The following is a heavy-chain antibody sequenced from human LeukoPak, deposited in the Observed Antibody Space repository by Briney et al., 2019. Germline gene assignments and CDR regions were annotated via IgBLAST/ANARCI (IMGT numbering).Heavy chain of an antibody. D-gene: IGHD6-19*01. CDR1: GLSFSNHY. V-gene: IGHV3-7*01. CDR2: INEDGSNK. J-gene: IGHJ4*02. Sequence: GGSLRLSCTASGLSFSNHYMRWIRQAPGKGLEWVANINEDGSNKWHLGSVKGRFTVSRDNARNSLYLQMNSLRVEDTAVYYCTRVIVAVPGYFDYFDFWGQGVLVTVSS. CDR3: TRVIVAVPGYFDYFDF.